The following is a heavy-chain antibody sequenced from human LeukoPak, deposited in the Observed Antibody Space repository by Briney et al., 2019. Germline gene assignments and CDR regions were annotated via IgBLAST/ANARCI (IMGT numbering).Heavy chain of an antibody. CDR3: AKGIRNSSGWYTGNFDY. CDR1: GFTFSSYG. Sequence: GGSLRLSCAASGFTFSSYGMHWVRQAPGKWLEWVAFIRYDGSNKYYADSVKGRFTISRDNSKNTLYLQMNSLRAEDTAVYYCAKGIRNSSGWYTGNFDYWGQGTLVTVSS. CDR2: IRYDGSNK. J-gene: IGHJ4*02. D-gene: IGHD6-19*01. V-gene: IGHV3-30*02.